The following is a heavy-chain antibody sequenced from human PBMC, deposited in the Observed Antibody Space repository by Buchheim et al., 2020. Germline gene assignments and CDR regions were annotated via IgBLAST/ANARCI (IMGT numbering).Heavy chain of an antibody. J-gene: IGHJ5*02. CDR3: ARDPEGSCSGGICYSISFDP. D-gene: IGHD2-15*01. CDR1: GGSVTSSSYY. CDR2: IYYSGST. V-gene: IGHV4-39*07. Sequence: QLQLQESGPGLVKPSETLSLTCTVSGGSVTSSSYYWGWIRQPPGKGLEWIGTIYYSGSTYYNPSLKSRVTISIDASKKQFSLELSSVTAADTAVYYCARDPEGSCSGGICYSISFDPWGQGTL.